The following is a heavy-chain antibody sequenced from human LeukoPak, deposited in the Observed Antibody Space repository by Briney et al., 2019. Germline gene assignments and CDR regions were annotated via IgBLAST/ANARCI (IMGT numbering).Heavy chain of an antibody. CDR1: GYTLTELS. J-gene: IGHJ6*02. Sequence: EASVKVSCKVSGYTLTELSMHWVRQAPGKGLEWMGGFDPEDGETIYAQKFQGRVTMTEDTPTDTAYMELSSPRSEDTAVYYCARSLYSSSSSNYYYYGMDVWGQGTTVTVSS. CDR3: ARSLYSSSSSNYYYYGMDV. V-gene: IGHV1-24*01. CDR2: FDPEDGET. D-gene: IGHD6-6*01.